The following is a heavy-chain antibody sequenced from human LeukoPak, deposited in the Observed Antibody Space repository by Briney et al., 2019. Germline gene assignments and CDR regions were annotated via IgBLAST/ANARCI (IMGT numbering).Heavy chain of an antibody. V-gene: IGHV3-48*01. Sequence: GGSLRLSCAASGFTFSNYNMNWVRQPPGKELQWVSYISSSSNIIYYADSVKGRFTISRDNAKNSLFLQMNSLRAEDTAVYYCARDFAREFTIDYWGQGTLVTVSS. CDR2: ISSSSNII. CDR3: ARDFAREFTIDY. D-gene: IGHD3-10*01. J-gene: IGHJ4*02. CDR1: GFTFSNYN.